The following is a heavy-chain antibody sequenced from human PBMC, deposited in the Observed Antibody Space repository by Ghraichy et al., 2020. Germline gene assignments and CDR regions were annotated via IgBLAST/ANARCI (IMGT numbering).Heavy chain of an antibody. Sequence: GGSLRLSCAASGFTFSSYAMSWVRQAPGKGLEWVSAISGSGGSTYYADSVKGRFTISRDNSKNTLYLQMNSLRAEDTALYYCAKRVARVTREIDYWGQGTLVTVSS. CDR1: GFTFSSYA. D-gene: IGHD4-17*01. J-gene: IGHJ4*02. CDR2: ISGSGGST. V-gene: IGHV3-23*01. CDR3: AKRVARVTREIDY.